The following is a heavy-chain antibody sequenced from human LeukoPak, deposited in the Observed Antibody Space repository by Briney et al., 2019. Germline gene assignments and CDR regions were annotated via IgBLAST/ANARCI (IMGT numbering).Heavy chain of an antibody. Sequence: GGSLRLSCAASGFTFSSYWMSWVRQAPGKGREWVANIKQDGSEKYYVDSVKGRFTISRDNAKNSLYVQMSSLRAEDTAVYYCARDPRESIAVAGTYMDVWGKGTTVTVSS. CDR3: ARDPRESIAVAGTYMDV. V-gene: IGHV3-7*01. D-gene: IGHD6-19*01. CDR2: IKQDGSEK. J-gene: IGHJ6*03. CDR1: GFTFSSYW.